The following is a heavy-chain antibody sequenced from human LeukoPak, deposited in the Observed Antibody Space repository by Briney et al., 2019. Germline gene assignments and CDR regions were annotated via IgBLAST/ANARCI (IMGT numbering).Heavy chain of an antibody. J-gene: IGHJ4*02. CDR3: ARVLGWLRLGGDY. V-gene: IGHV1-2*06. D-gene: IGHD5-12*01. CDR1: GYTFTGYY. CDR2: INPNSGGT. Sequence: EASVKASCKASGYTFTGYYMHWVRQAPGQGLEWMGRINPNSGGTNYAQKFQGRVTMTRDTSISTAYMELSRLRSDDTAVYYCARVLGWLRLGGDYWGQETLVTVSS.